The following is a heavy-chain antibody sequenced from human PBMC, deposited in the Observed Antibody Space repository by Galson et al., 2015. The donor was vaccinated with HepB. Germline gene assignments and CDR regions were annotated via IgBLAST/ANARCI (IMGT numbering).Heavy chain of an antibody. V-gene: IGHV3-21*01. CDR1: GFTFSSYS. Sequence: SLRLSCAASGFTFSSYSMNWVRQAPGKGLEWVSSISSSSSYIYYADSVKGRFTISRDNAKNSLYLQMNSLRAEDTAVYYCARDPGQQLGLDYWGQGTLVTVSS. CDR3: ARDPGQQLGLDY. D-gene: IGHD6-13*01. CDR2: ISSSSSYI. J-gene: IGHJ4*02.